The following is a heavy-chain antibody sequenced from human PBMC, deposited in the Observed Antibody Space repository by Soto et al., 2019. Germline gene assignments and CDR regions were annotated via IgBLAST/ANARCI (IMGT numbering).Heavy chain of an antibody. CDR2: IYYSGST. J-gene: IGHJ5*02. CDR1: GASIISTSHY. Sequence: SETLSLTCTVSGASIISTSHYWDWIRQPPGKGLEWIGTIYYSGSTYYNPSLKSRLTISVDTSKNQLSLRLTSVTAADTAVYYCARLVARYGSSSGWFEPWGQGTLVT. V-gene: IGHV4-39*01. CDR3: ARLVARYGSSSGWFEP. D-gene: IGHD6-6*01.